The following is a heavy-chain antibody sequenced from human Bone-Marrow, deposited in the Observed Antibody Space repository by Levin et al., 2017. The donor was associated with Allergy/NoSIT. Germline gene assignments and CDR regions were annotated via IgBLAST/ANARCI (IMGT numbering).Heavy chain of an antibody. CDR2: ISDSGDTT. V-gene: IGHV3-23*01. D-gene: IGHD3-3*01. CDR3: ARVSADYDFWSGSYYFDY. Sequence: GGSLRLSCAVSGFTFSGYAMSWVRQAPGKGLEWVSGISDSGDTTYYADSVQGRFTISRDNSKNTLSLHMDSLRAEDTAVYYCARVSADYDFWSGSYYFDYWGQGTLVTVSS. J-gene: IGHJ4*02. CDR1: GFTFSGYA.